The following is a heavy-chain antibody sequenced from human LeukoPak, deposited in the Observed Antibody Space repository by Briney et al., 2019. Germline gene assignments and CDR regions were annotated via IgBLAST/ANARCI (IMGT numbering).Heavy chain of an antibody. CDR1: GFTFSSYG. D-gene: IGHD3-10*01. V-gene: IGHV3-30*02. CDR2: IRYDGSNK. J-gene: IGHJ4*02. Sequence: PGGSLRLSCAASGFTFSSYGMHWVRQAPGKGLEWVAFIRYDGSNKYYADFVKGRFTISRDNSKNTLYLQMNSLRAEDTAVYYCARRPYGSGSYYDYWGQGNLVTVSS. CDR3: ARRPYGSGSYYDY.